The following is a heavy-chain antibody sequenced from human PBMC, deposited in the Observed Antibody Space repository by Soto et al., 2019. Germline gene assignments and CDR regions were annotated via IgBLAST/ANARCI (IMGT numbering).Heavy chain of an antibody. D-gene: IGHD6-19*01. Sequence: ETRRLSLKVSVFAVRNTRMGVSWIRQPPGKALEWLAHIFSNDEKSYSTSLKSRLTISKDTSKSQVVLTMTNMDPVDTATYYCARISGSSGLTWFDPWGQGTLVTVSS. J-gene: IGHJ5*02. CDR2: IFSNDEK. CDR1: VFAVRNTRMG. V-gene: IGHV2-26*01. CDR3: ARISGSSGLTWFDP.